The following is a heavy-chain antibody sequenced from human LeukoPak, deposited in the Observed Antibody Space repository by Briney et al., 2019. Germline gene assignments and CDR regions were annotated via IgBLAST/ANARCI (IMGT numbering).Heavy chain of an antibody. Sequence: GGSLRLSCVASGFSFGNYAMSWVREAPGKGLQWVSQISGTGGATWYAGFARDRFTISRDNSKKTLYLQMSGLRVEDTAMYYCVKDPRDTYGTNWFVSWGQGTLLIVSS. CDR3: VKDPRDTYGTNWFVS. CDR1: GFSFGNYA. CDR2: ISGTGGAT. D-gene: IGHD2-21*01. J-gene: IGHJ5*01. V-gene: IGHV3-23*01.